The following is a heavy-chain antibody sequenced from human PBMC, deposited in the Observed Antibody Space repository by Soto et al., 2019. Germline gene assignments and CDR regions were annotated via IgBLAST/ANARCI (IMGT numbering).Heavy chain of an antibody. CDR2: ISYDGSNK. Sequence: QVQVVESGGGVVQPGGSLRLSCAASGFTFSRYTMHWVRQAPGKGLEWVAVISYDGSNKNYADSVKGRSTISRDNSKNTLYLQMNSLRVEDTAVYYCARVGMDYDILSGYAIYWYFDLWGRGTLVTVSS. CDR3: ARVGMDYDILSGYAIYWYFDL. D-gene: IGHD3-9*01. V-gene: IGHV3-30-3*01. CDR1: GFTFSRYT. J-gene: IGHJ2*01.